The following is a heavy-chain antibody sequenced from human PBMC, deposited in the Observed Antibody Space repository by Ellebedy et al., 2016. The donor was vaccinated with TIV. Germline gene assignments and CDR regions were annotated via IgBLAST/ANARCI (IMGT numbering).Heavy chain of an antibody. V-gene: IGHV3-23*01. Sequence: GESLKISCAASGFTFSSYAMSWVRQAPGKGLEWVSAISGSGGSTYYADSVKGRFTISRDNAKNSLYLQMNSLRPEDTALYYCVKAPNYYDSRGFYWSWGYFQHWGQGTLVTVSS. CDR3: VKAPNYYDSRGFYWSWGYFQH. CDR2: ISGSGGST. CDR1: GFTFSSYA. J-gene: IGHJ1*01. D-gene: IGHD3-22*01.